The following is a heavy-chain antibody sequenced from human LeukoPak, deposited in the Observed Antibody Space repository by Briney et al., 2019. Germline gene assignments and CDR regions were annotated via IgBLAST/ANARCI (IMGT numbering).Heavy chain of an antibody. CDR1: GYTFTGYY. Sequence: ASVKVSCKASGYTFTGYYIHWVRQAPGQGLEWMGRINPNSGGTNYAQNFQDRVTMTRDTSISTAYMELSRLRSDDTAVYYCARGGITAIVVVTTGTFDIWGQGTVVTDSS. D-gene: IGHD3-22*01. J-gene: IGHJ3*02. CDR2: INPNSGGT. CDR3: ARGGITAIVVVTTGTFDI. V-gene: IGHV1-2*06.